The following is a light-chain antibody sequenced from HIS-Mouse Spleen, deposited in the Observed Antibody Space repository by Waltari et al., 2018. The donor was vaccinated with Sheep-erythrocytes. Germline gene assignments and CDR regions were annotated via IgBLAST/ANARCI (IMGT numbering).Light chain of an antibody. J-gene: IGLJ1*01. CDR3: QVWDSSSDHPYV. V-gene: IGLV3-21*02. Sequence: SYVLTQPPSVSVAPGQTARLTCGGTNIGSKSVHLYQQKPGQAPVLVVYDDSDRPSGIPERFSGSNSGNTATLTISRVEAGDEADYYCQVWDSSSDHPYVFGTGTKVTVL. CDR1: NIGSKS. CDR2: DDS.